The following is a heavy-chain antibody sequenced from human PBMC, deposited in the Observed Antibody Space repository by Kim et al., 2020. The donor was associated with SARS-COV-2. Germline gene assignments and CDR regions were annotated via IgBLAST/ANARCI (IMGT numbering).Heavy chain of an antibody. CDR1: GFTFSSYA. Sequence: GGSLRLSCAASGFTFSSYAMSWVRQAPGKGLEWVSVIYSGGSSTYYADSVKGRFTISRDNSKNTLYLQMNSLRAEDTAVYYCAKDHILTGYYYWGQGTLVTVSS. D-gene: IGHD3-9*01. V-gene: IGHV3-23*03. J-gene: IGHJ4*02. CDR2: IYSGGSST. CDR3: AKDHILTGYYY.